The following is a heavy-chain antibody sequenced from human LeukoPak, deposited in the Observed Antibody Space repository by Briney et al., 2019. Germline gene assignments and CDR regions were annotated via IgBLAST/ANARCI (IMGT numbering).Heavy chain of an antibody. Sequence: SQTLSLTCTVAGASLTSYYWSCIRPPPRHGLEWIGYIYYSGSNNYNPTLKSRVTISVATSKNQLSLKLRSVTAADTAVYYCASAGVVQGVIRTRDYTDYCGQGTLVTVSS. D-gene: IGHD3-10*01. CDR2: IYYSGSN. CDR1: GASLTSYY. CDR3: ASAGVVQGVIRTRDYTDY. V-gene: IGHV4-59*01. J-gene: IGHJ4*02.